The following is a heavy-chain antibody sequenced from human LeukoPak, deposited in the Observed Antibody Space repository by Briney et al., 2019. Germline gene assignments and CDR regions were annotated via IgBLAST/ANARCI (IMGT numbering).Heavy chain of an antibody. CDR2: ISSGSSAI. D-gene: IGHD5-18*01. V-gene: IGHV3-48*01. CDR1: GFTFSSQS. CDR3: ARDSGYSYVAFERPLDY. Sequence: GGSLRLSCAGSGFTFSSQSMNWVRQVPGKGLEWISYISSGSSAIYYADSVKGRFTISRDNSKNTLYLQMNSLRAEDTAVYYCARDSGYSYVAFERPLDYWGQGTLVTVSS. J-gene: IGHJ4*02.